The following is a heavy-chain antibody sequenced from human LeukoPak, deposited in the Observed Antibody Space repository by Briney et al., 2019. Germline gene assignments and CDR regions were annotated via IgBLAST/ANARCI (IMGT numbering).Heavy chain of an antibody. Sequence: GSLRLSCAASGFTFSSYAMSWVRQAPGKGLEWVSSVSSSGVNTYYADSVKGRFTISRDNSRNTVYLQINSLRAEDTATYYCAKRDRPCSGDCSAPYYFDYWGQGTLVTVSS. CDR1: GFTFSSYA. CDR3: AKRDRPCSGDCSAPYYFDY. J-gene: IGHJ4*02. CDR2: VSSSGVNT. V-gene: IGHV3-23*01. D-gene: IGHD2-21*02.